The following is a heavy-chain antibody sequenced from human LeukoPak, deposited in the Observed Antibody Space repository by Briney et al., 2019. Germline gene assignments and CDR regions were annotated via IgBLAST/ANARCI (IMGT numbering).Heavy chain of an antibody. D-gene: IGHD5-12*01. J-gene: IGHJ5*02. V-gene: IGHV3-48*01. CDR1: GFIFSQYS. Sequence: GGSLRLSCAASGFIFSQYSMNWVRQAPGKGLEWVSHIRSSSETFYADSVKGRFTISRDNARNSLYLQMNNLRGEDTAIYYCARDAGNSGYGCDLWGQGTLVTVSP. CDR2: IRSSSET. CDR3: ARDAGNSGYGCDL.